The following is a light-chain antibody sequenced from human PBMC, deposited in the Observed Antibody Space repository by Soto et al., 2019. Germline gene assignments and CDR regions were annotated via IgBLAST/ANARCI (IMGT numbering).Light chain of an antibody. CDR1: QSISSW. CDR3: QQYNNYLWT. V-gene: IGKV1-5*01. Sequence: QMTKTPSTLSVTVRDIDNITCRASQSISSWLAWYQQKPGEAPKLLIYDASSLESGVPSRFSGSGSGTEFTLTITSLQPDDFATYFCQQYNNYLWTFGQGAKVDI. CDR2: DAS. J-gene: IGKJ1*01.